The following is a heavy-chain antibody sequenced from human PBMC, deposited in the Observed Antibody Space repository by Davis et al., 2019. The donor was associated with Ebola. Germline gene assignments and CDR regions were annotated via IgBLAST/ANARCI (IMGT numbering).Heavy chain of an antibody. CDR3: ARGLSLLAFYYGMDV. CDR1: GYTFTGYY. J-gene: IGHJ6*02. Sequence: AASVKVSCKASGYTFTGYYMHWVRQAPGQGLEWMGWINPNSGGTNYAQKFQGWVTMTRDTSISTAYMELSRLRSEDTAVYYCARGLSLLAFYYGMDVWGQGTTVTVSS. V-gene: IGHV1-2*04. D-gene: IGHD2-15*01. CDR2: INPNSGGT.